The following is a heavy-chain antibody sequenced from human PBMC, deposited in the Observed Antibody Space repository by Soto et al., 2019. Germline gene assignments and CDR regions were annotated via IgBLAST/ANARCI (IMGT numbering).Heavy chain of an antibody. D-gene: IGHD3-3*01. V-gene: IGHV3-48*01. CDR1: GFTFSSYS. CDR2: ISSSSSTI. J-gene: IGHJ3*02. CDR3: ARGFLEWLNAFDI. Sequence: PGGSLRLSCAASGFTFSSYSMNWVRQAPGKGLEWVSYISSSSSTIYYADSVKGRFTISRDNAKNSLYLQMNSLRAEDTAVYYCARGFLEWLNAFDIWGQGTMVTVSS.